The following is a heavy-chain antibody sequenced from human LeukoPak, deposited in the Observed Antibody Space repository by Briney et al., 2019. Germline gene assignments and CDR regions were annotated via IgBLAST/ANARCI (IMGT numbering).Heavy chain of an antibody. CDR2: ISRDGRST. J-gene: IGHJ4*02. CDR3: AKEDPATVWCTFDY. Sequence: GGSLRLSCAASGFTFDDYSMHWVRQAPGKGLEWVSLISRDGRSTYYTDSVKGRFTISRDNSKNSLYLQMNSLRIEDTALYYCAKEDPATVWCTFDYWCQGTPVTVSS. V-gene: IGHV3-43*01. D-gene: IGHD2-8*01. CDR1: GFTFDDYS.